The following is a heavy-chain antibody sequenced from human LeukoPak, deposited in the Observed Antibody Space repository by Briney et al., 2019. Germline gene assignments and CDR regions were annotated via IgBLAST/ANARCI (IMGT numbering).Heavy chain of an antibody. CDR3: ARTTSMTASGYDY. CDR2: INPDTGDK. Sequence: ASVKVSCKASGYTFTNYHINWVRQASGQGLEWVTWINPDTGDKGYARKFQDRVTITTDTSISTAYMELSSLSSEDTAVYFCARTTSMTASGYDYWGQGTLVSVSS. D-gene: IGHD2-21*02. J-gene: IGHJ4*02. V-gene: IGHV1-8*03. CDR1: GYTFTNYH.